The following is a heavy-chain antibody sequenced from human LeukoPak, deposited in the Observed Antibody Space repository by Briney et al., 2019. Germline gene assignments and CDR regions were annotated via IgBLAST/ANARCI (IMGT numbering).Heavy chain of an antibody. V-gene: IGHV1-8*03. CDR2: MNPDSGNT. CDR3: ARGPYCRSTSCPYYLDV. CDR1: GYTFTNYD. J-gene: IGHJ6*03. Sequence: ASVKVSCKASGYTFTNYDINWVRQATGPGLEWMGWMNPDSGNTGYAQKFQGRVTITKNTSISTAYMELSSLRSEDTALYYCARGPYCRSTSCPYYLDVWGKGTTVTVSS. D-gene: IGHD2-2*01.